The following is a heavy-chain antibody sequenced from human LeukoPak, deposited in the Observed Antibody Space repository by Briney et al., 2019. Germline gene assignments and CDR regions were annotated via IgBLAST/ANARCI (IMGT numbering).Heavy chain of an antibody. D-gene: IGHD6-19*01. CDR1: GFPFSNYW. J-gene: IGHJ5*02. CDR3: ARTFGSGRYPGDWFDP. CDR2: VYTDGSST. Sequence: QPGGSLRLSCTASGFPFSNYWMHWVRHGPGKGLEWVSRVYTDGSSTTYADSVKGRFTISRDNAKNTPYLQMSSLRAEDTAVYYCARTFGSGRYPGDWFDPWGQGTLVTVSS. V-gene: IGHV3-74*01.